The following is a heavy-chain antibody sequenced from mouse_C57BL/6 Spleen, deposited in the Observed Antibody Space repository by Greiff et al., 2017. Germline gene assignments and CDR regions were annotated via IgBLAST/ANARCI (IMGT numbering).Heavy chain of an antibody. CDR3: ARKDYDPYYYAMDY. J-gene: IGHJ4*01. V-gene: IGHV1-69*01. Sequence: QVQLQQPGAELVMPGASVKLSCKASGYTFTSYWMHWVKQRPGQGLEWIGEIDPSDSYTNYNQKFKGKSTLTVDKSSSKAYMQLSSLTSEDSAVYYCARKDYDPYYYAMDYWGQGTSVTVSS. CDR2: IDPSDSYT. D-gene: IGHD2-4*01. CDR1: GYTFTSYW.